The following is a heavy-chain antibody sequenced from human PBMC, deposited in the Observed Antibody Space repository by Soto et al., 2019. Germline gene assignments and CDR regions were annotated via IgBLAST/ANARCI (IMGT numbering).Heavy chain of an antibody. CDR3: SSSPPIGYCSGGSCFGIWFDP. CDR1: GYSFTSYW. J-gene: IGHJ5*02. Sequence: LKISFKGSGYSFTSYWISWVRQRAGKGREWMGRIDPSDSYTNSSPSFQGHVTISTDKSILTAYLQWSSLKASDTAMYYCSSSPPIGYCSGGSCFGIWFDPWGQGTLV. V-gene: IGHV5-10-1*01. D-gene: IGHD2-15*01. CDR2: IDPSDSYT.